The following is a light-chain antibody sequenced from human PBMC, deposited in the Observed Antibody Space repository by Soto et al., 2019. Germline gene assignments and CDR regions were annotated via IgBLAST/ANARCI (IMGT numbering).Light chain of an antibody. CDR2: EVG. CDR3: CSYAGSGTYV. J-gene: IGLJ1*01. Sequence: QSALTQPASVSGSPGQSITISCTGTSSDVGSYNLVSWYQQHPGKAPKLMIYEVGKWPSGVSNRFSGSKSGNTASLTISGLQAEDEADYYCCSYAGSGTYVFGGGTKAPS. CDR1: SSDVGSYNL. V-gene: IGLV2-23*02.